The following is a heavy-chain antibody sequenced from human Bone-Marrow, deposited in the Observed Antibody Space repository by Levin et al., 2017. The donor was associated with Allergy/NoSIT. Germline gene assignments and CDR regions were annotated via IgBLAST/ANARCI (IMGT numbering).Heavy chain of an antibody. J-gene: IGHJ4*02. D-gene: IGHD2-2*01. V-gene: IGHV4-39*07. CDR2: VYHRGNT. CDR3: ARLNSRGPAGYFDY. CDR1: GDSVSTPTFY. Sequence: SETLSLTCTVSGDSVSTPTFYWGWIRQPPGTGLEWIGNVYHRGNTFYNPSLKSRVTVSIDTSKNQFSVMLNSVTAADTAVYFCARLNSRGPAGYFDYWGPGTLVTVSS.